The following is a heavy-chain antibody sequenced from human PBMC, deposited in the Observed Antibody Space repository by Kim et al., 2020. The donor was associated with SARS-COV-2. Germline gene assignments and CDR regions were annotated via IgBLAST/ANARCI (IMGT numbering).Heavy chain of an antibody. CDR3: ARDSSWALDY. D-gene: IGHD3-16*01. V-gene: IGHV3-48*04. J-gene: IGHJ4*02. CDR2: TI. Sequence: TIHYADSVKGRFTISTDNAKNSLYLQMNSLRADDTAVYYCARDSSWALDYWGQGTLVTVSS.